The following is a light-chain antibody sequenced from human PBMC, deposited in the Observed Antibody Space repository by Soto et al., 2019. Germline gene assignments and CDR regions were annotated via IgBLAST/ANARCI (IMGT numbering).Light chain of an antibody. Sequence: QSALTQPPSASGTPGQRVTISCSGGSSNIGRNSVSWYQQVPGTAPKLIIFNNNERPSGIPGRFSGSKSGASASLAIVGLQSEDEADYFCASWDDNLNGPLLFGGGTQLTVL. CDR1: SSNIGRNS. J-gene: IGLJ7*01. CDR3: ASWDDNLNGPLL. CDR2: NNN. V-gene: IGLV1-44*01.